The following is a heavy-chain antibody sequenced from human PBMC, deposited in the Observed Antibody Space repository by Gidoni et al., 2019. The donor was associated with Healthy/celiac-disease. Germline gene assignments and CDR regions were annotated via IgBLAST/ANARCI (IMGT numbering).Heavy chain of an antibody. J-gene: IGHJ4*02. D-gene: IGHD6-19*01. Sequence: EVQLLESGGGLVQPGGSLRLSCAASGFTFSSYAMSWVRQAPGKGLVWVSAISGSVGSTYYADSVKGRFTISRDNSKNTLYLQMNSLRAEDTAVYYCAKATFGVIAVVNDYWGQGTLVTVSS. CDR2: ISGSVGST. CDR1: GFTFSSYA. V-gene: IGHV3-23*01. CDR3: AKATFGVIAVVNDY.